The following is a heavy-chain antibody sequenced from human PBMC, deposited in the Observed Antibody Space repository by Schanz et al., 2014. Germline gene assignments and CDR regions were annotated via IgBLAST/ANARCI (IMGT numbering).Heavy chain of an antibody. CDR1: GFAFSSYG. V-gene: IGHV3-23*04. J-gene: IGHJ4*02. CDR3: AKGRFGELSAFDI. Sequence: EVQLVESGGDLVQPGGSLRLSCLASGFAFSSYGMNWLRQAPGKGLEWVSAISGGGGTTYYADSVKGRFTISRDNSKNTLYLQMNSLRAEDTAVYYCAKGRFGELSAFDIWGQGTLVTVSS. CDR2: ISGGGGTT. D-gene: IGHD3-10*01.